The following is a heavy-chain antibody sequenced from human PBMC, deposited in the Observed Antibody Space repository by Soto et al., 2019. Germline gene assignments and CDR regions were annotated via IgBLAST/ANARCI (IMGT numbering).Heavy chain of an antibody. CDR3: ARDSWVGFDY. J-gene: IGHJ4*02. CDR2: IYSGGTT. Sequence: PGGSLRLSCAVSGFTVSSNYMSWVRQAPGKGLEWVSVIYSGGTTYYADSVKGRFTISRDNSENTLYLQMNSLRAEDTAVYYCARDSWVGFDYWGQGTLVTVSS. CDR1: GFTVSSNY. D-gene: IGHD2-15*01. V-gene: IGHV3-53*01.